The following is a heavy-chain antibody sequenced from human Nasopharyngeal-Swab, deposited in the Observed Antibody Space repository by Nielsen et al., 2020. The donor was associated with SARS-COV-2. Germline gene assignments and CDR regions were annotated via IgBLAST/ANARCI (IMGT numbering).Heavy chain of an antibody. CDR2: ISYDGSNK. D-gene: IGHD6-19*01. CDR1: GFTFDDYA. Sequence: GESLKISCAASGFTFDDYAMHWVRQAPGKGLEWVAVISYDGSNKYYADSVKGRFTISRDNSKNTLYLQMNSLRAEDTAVYYCARGLPAVAEYFDYWGQGTLVTVSS. V-gene: IGHV3-30-3*01. CDR3: ARGLPAVAEYFDY. J-gene: IGHJ4*02.